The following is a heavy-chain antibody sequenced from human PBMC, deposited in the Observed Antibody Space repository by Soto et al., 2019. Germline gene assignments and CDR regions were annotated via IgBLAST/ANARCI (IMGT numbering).Heavy chain of an antibody. CDR1: GFTFSSYD. D-gene: IGHD6-6*01. Sequence: QVQLVESGGGVVQPGRSLRLSCAASGFTFSSYDMHWVRQAPGKGLEWVAVISYDGSNKYYADSVKGRFTISRDNSKNTLYLQMNSLRAEDTAVYYCARDWSIAARLFDYWGQGTLVTVSS. V-gene: IGHV3-30-3*01. J-gene: IGHJ4*02. CDR2: ISYDGSNK. CDR3: ARDWSIAARLFDY.